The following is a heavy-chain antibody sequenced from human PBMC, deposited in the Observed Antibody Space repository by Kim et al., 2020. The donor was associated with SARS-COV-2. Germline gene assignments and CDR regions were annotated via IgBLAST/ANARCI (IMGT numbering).Heavy chain of an antibody. J-gene: IGHJ4*02. Sequence: SVKVSCKASGGTFSSYAISWVRQAPGQGLEWMGMIIPILGIANYAQEFQGRVTITADKSTSTAYMELSSLRSEDTAVYYCVPAGDSSGYYHYWGQGSLVNVS. CDR3: VPAGDSSGYYHY. V-gene: IGHV1-69*04. CDR2: IIPILGIA. D-gene: IGHD3-22*01. CDR1: GGTFSSYA.